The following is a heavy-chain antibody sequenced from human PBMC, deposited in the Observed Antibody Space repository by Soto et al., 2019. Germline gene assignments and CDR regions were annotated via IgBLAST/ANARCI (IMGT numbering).Heavy chain of an antibody. D-gene: IGHD3-3*01. CDR1: GYTFTSYY. V-gene: IGHV1-8*02. CDR2: MNPNSGNT. J-gene: IGHJ4*02. Sequence: ASVKVSCKASGYTFTSYYINWVRQATGQGLEWMGWMNPNSGNTGYAQKFQGRVTMTRNTSISTAYMELTSLRSEDTAVYYCARGASNYDFWSGYYGSRYYFASWGQGPLVTVSS. CDR3: ARGASNYDFWSGYYGSRYYFAS.